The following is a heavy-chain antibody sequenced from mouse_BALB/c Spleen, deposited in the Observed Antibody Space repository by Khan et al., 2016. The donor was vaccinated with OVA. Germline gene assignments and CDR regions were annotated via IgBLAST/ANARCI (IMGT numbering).Heavy chain of an antibody. V-gene: IGHV2-6-5*01. Sequence: QMQLEESGPGLVAPSQNLSLTCTVSGFSLSDYGVSWIRQPPGKGLEWLGVIWGGGSTYYNSDLKSRLSISKDNSKSQVFLKMISLQSDDTAMFYCAKRVCSYYYTLDYWGQGTSVTVSS. CDR1: GFSLSDYG. CDR3: AKRVCSYYYTLDY. J-gene: IGHJ4*01. CDR2: IWGGGST.